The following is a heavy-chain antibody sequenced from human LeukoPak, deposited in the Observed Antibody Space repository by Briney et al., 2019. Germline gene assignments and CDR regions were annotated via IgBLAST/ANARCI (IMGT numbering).Heavy chain of an antibody. CDR2: IYYSGST. D-gene: IGHD3-10*01. CDR1: GGSISSYY. CDR3: ARGPQGTFDY. V-gene: IGHV4-59*01. J-gene: IGHJ4*02. Sequence: SETLSLTCTVSGGSISSYYWSWIRQPPGKGLEWIGYIYYSGSTNYNPSLKSRVTISADTSKNQFSLKLSSLTVADTAVYYCARGPQGTFDYWGQGTLVTVSS.